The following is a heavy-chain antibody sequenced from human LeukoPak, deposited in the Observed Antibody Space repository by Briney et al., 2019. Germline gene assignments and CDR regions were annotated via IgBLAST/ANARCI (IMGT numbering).Heavy chain of an antibody. J-gene: IGHJ5*02. V-gene: IGHV5-51*01. D-gene: IGHD3-10*01. CDR1: GYSFTSYW. CDR2: IYPGDSDT. CDR3: ARRYYGSGSYYNWFDP. Sequence: GESVKISCKGSGYSFTSYWIGWVRQMPGKGLEWMGIIYPGDSDTRYSPSFQGQVTISADKSISTAYLQWSSLKASDTAMYYCARRYYGSGSYYNWFDPWGQGTLVTVSS.